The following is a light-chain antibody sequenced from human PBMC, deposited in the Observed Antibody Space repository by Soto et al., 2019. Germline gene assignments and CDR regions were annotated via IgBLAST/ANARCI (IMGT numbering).Light chain of an antibody. Sequence: EIVLTQSPASLSLSPGETATLSCRTSQNVGHNFAWYQLKAGQSPRLLIHTASSRATGIPARFSGSGSRTDFTLTNSGLEPEDIAVYYCQERSRWPRATFGGGTRVEIK. CDR1: QNVGHN. CDR2: TAS. V-gene: IGKV3-11*01. CDR3: QERSRWPRAT. J-gene: IGKJ4*01.